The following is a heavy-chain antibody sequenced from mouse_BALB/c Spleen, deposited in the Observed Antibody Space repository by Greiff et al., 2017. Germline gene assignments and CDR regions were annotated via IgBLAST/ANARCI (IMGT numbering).Heavy chain of an antibody. Sequence: EVQGVESGGGLVQPGGSRKLSCAASEFTFSRFGMHWVRQAPEKGLEWVAYISSGSSTIYYADTVKGRFTISRDNPKNTLFLQMTSLRSEDTAMYYCARGLITTEAWFAYWGQGTLVTVSA. D-gene: IGHD1-1*01. CDR1: EFTFSRFG. J-gene: IGHJ3*01. CDR3: ARGLITTEAWFAY. V-gene: IGHV5-17*02. CDR2: ISSGSSTI.